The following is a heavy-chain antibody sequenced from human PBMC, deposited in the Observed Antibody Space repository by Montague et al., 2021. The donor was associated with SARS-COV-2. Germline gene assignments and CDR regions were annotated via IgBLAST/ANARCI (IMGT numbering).Heavy chain of an antibody. J-gene: IGHJ6*02. CDR2: IYYSGST. Sequence: SETLSLTCTVSGGSISSSSYYWGWIRQAPGKGLEWIGSIYYSGSTYYNPPLKSRVTISVDTSKNQLSLKLSSVTAADTAVYYCARDPSRQPLLYPIGDYYYGMDVWGQGTTVTVSS. D-gene: IGHD2-2*02. V-gene: IGHV4-39*07. CDR3: ARDPSRQPLLYPIGDYYYGMDV. CDR1: GGSISSSSYY.